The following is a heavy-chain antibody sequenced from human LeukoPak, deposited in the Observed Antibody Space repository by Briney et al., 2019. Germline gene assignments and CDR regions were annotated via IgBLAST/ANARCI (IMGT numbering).Heavy chain of an antibody. CDR2: INHSGST. CDR3: ARGLVNYYDSSGYYPRPYPLYYFDY. V-gene: IGHV4-34*01. D-gene: IGHD3-22*01. CDR1: GGSFSGYY. Sequence: SETLSLTCAVYGGSFSGYYWSWIRQPPGKGLEWIGEINHSGSTNYDSSLKSRVTISVDTSKNQFSLKLSSVTAADTAVYYCARGLVNYYDSSGYYPRPYPLYYFDYWGQGTLVTVSS. J-gene: IGHJ4*02.